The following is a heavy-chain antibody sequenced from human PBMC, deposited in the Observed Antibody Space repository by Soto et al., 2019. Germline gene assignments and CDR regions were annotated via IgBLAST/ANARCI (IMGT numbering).Heavy chain of an antibody. CDR1: GFTFSSYS. D-gene: IGHD1-1*01. J-gene: IGHJ4*02. CDR3: ARDRGWMEPDYFDY. V-gene: IGHV3-48*02. CDR2: ISSSSSTI. Sequence: GGSLRLSCAASGFTFSSYSMNWVRQAPGKGLEWVSYISSSSSTIYYADPVKGRFTISRDNAKNSLYLQMNSLRDEDTAVYYCARDRGWMEPDYFDYWGQGTLVTVSS.